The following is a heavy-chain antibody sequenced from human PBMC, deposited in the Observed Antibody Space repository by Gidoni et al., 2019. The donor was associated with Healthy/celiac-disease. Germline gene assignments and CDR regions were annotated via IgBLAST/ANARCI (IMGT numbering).Heavy chain of an antibody. Sequence: QVQLVESGGGVVQPGRSLRLSCAASGFAFRDDTMHWGRPAPGKGLEGVAVIWHDGSNKYYADSEKGRFTISRDNSKNTLYLQMNSLRAGDTAVYYCARRYYDILTYGMDVWGQGTTVTVSS. CDR3: ARRYYDILTYGMDV. J-gene: IGHJ6*02. D-gene: IGHD3-9*01. CDR2: IWHDGSNK. V-gene: IGHV3-33*01. CDR1: GFAFRDDT.